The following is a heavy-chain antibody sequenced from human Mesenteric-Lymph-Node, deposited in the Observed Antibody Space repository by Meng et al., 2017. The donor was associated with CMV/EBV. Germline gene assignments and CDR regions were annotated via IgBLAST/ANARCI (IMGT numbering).Heavy chain of an antibody. CDR1: GFTFSSYA. Sequence: GESLKISCAASGFTFSSYAMHWVRQPPGKGLEWVSYISSSSTTIYYADSVKGRFTISRDNAKNSLYLQMNSLRADDTAVYYCARLYCTSTSCYRGWFDPWGQGTLVTVSS. J-gene: IGHJ5*02. CDR3: ARLYCTSTSCYRGWFDP. CDR2: ISSSSTTI. D-gene: IGHD2-2*01. V-gene: IGHV3-48*04.